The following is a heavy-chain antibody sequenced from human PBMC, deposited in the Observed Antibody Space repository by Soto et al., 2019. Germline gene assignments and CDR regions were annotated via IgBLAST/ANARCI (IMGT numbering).Heavy chain of an antibody. CDR2: ISGSGGST. J-gene: IGHJ4*02. CDR3: ANSSRLEGVSRGYYFDY. CDR1: GFTFSSYA. Sequence: GGSLRLSCAASGFTFSSYAMSWVRPAPGKGLEWVSAISGSGGSTYSADSVKGRFTISRDNSKTTLYLQMNSLRAEDTAVYSCANSSRLEGVSRGYYFDYWGQGTLVTVSS. V-gene: IGHV3-23*01. D-gene: IGHD3-22*01.